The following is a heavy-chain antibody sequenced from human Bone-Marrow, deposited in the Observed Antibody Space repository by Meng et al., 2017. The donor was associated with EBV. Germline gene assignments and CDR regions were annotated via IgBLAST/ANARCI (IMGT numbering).Heavy chain of an antibody. CDR1: GGSISSNNW. CDR2: IYHSGST. J-gene: IGHJ4*02. CDR3: ARGGENYFGS. D-gene: IGHD2-21*01. Sequence: QVRLQESGPGRVKPSGTLSLTCAVSGGSISSNNWWSWVRQPPGKGLEWIGEIYHSGSTNFNPSLKSRVTISVDTSKNQFSLKLSSVTAADTAVYYCARGGENYFGSWGQGTLVTVSS. V-gene: IGHV4-4*02.